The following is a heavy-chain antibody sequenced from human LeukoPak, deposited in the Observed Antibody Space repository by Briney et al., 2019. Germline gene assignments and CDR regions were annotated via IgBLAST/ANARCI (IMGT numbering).Heavy chain of an antibody. J-gene: IGHJ4*02. CDR3: TRGTTVISLDY. CDR2: IYYNGDT. CDR1: GGSMISYY. Sequence: SETLSLTCTVSGGSMISYYWTWIRQAPGKGREWIGYIYYNGDTNYNPSLKSRVNMSIATSKTHFSLNLRSVTAADTAVYYCTRGTTVISLDYWGQGILVTVSS. D-gene: IGHD4-23*01. V-gene: IGHV4-59*01.